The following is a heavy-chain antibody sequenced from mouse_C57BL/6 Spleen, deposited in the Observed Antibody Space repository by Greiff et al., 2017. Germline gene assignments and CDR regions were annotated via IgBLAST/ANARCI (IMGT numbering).Heavy chain of an antibody. Sequence: QVQLQQSGAELVRPGASVKLSCKASGYTFTDYYINWLKQRPGQGLEWIARIYPGSGNTYYNEKFKGKATLTAEKSSSTAYMQLSSLTSEDSAVYFCARSPVAPWFAYWGKGTMVTVSA. CDR1: GYTFTDYY. J-gene: IGHJ3*01. D-gene: IGHD1-1*01. CDR2: IYPGSGNT. CDR3: ARSPVAPWFAY. V-gene: IGHV1-76*01.